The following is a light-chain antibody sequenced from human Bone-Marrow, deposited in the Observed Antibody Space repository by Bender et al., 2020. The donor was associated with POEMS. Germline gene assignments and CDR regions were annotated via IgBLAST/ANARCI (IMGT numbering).Light chain of an antibody. CDR3: QSYDNSLGGWV. Sequence: QSALSQPASVSGSPGQSITISCTGTGSDVGTYNYVSWYQQHPGKVPKLMIYDVSDRPSGVSDRFSGSKSGTSASLAITGLQAEDEGDYYCQSYDNSLGGWVFGGGTKLTVL. CDR1: GSDVGTYNY. J-gene: IGLJ3*02. CDR2: DVS. V-gene: IGLV2-14*03.